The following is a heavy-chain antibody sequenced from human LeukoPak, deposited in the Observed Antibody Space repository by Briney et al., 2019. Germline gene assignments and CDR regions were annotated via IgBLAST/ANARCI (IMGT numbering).Heavy chain of an antibody. V-gene: IGHV3-9*01. CDR3: AKDKGSYSSRTFDI. J-gene: IGHJ3*02. Sequence: GRSLRLSCAASGFTFDDYAMHWVRQAPGKGLEWVSGISWNSGSIGYADSVKGRFTISRDNAKNSLYLQMNSLRAEDTALYYCAKDKGSYSSRTFDIWAKGQWSPSLQ. D-gene: IGHD6-13*01. CDR2: ISWNSGSI. CDR1: GFTFDDYA.